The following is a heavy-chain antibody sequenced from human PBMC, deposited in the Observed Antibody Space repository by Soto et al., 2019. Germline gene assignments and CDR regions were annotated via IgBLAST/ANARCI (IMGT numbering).Heavy chain of an antibody. D-gene: IGHD1-1*01. CDR1: GFTFSSYG. CDR3: ASVCQWNDYYHYGMDF. J-gene: IGHJ6*02. Sequence: GGSLRLSCAASGFTFSSYGMHWVRQAPGKGLEWVAVISYDGSNKYYADSVKGRFTISRDNSKNTLYLQMNSLRAEDTAVYYGASVCQWNDYYHYGMDFWGQGTTVTVSS. V-gene: IGHV3-30*03. CDR2: ISYDGSNK.